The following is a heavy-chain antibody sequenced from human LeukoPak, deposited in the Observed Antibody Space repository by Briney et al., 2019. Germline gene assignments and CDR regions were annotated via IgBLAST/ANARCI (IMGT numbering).Heavy chain of an antibody. J-gene: IGHJ3*01. CDR2: IWYDGSNK. Sequence: PGGSLRLSCAASGFTFSSYGMHWVRQAPGKGLEWVAVIWYDGSNKYYADSVKGRFTISRDNSKNTLYLQMNSLRAEDTAVYYCARVFGYCSSSACYAASDLWGQGTTVTVSS. CDR1: GFTFSSYG. CDR3: ARVFGYCSSSACYAASDL. D-gene: IGHD2-2*03. V-gene: IGHV3-33*01.